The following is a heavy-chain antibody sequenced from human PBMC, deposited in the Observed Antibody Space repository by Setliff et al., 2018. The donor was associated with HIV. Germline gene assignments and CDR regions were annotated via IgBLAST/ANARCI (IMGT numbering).Heavy chain of an antibody. CDR2: VNHNGNI. CDR1: GVPLSDYY. Sequence: SETLSLTCTLNGVPLSDYYWNWIRQSPGKGLEWIVEVNHNGNINYNPSPKSRVTVSVDTSKTQYSLKMISVTAADTAMYYCAISIVGVTSEMYWAQGTLVTAPQ. D-gene: IGHD2-21*02. J-gene: IGHJ4*02. CDR3: AISIVGVTSEMY. V-gene: IGHV4-34*01.